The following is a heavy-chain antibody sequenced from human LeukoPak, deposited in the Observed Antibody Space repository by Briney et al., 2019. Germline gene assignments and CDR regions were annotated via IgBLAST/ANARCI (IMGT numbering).Heavy chain of an antibody. J-gene: IGHJ5*02. CDR2: IYYSGST. CDR1: GGSISSYY. CDR3: ARWGGDILTGYGGDNWFDP. Sequence: PSETLSLTCTVSGGSISSYYWSWIRQPPGKGLEWIGYIYYSGSTNYNPSLKSRVTISVDTSKNQFSLKLSSVTAADTAVYYCARWGGDILTGYGGDNWFDPWGQGTLVTVSS. D-gene: IGHD3-9*01. V-gene: IGHV4-59*08.